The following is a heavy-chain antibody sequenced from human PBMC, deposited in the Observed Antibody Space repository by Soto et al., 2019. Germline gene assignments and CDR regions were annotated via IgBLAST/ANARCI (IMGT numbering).Heavy chain of an antibody. CDR3: AKEKYCSSTSCYPWFDP. Sequence: GGSLRLSCAASGFTFSSYAMSWVRQAPGKGLEWVSAISGSGGSTYYADSVKGRFTISRDNSKNTLYLQMNSLRAEDTAVYYCAKEKYCSSTSCYPWFDPWGQGTLVTVSS. CDR2: ISGSGGST. J-gene: IGHJ5*02. V-gene: IGHV3-23*01. CDR1: GFTFSSYA. D-gene: IGHD2-2*01.